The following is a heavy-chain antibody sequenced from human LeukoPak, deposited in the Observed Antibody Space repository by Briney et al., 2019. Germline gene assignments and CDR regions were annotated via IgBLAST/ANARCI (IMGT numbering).Heavy chain of an antibody. J-gene: IGHJ4*02. CDR2: FHPEDGET. Sequence: ASVTVSCTVSGYTLTELSMHWVRQAPGKGLEWMGGFHPEDGETIYARKFQGRVTMTEDTSTDTAYMELSSLRSEDTAVYYCATRGGYSYGYYSKSLDYWGQGTLVTVSS. D-gene: IGHD5-18*01. CDR3: ATRGGYSYGYYSKSLDY. CDR1: GYTLTELS. V-gene: IGHV1-24*01.